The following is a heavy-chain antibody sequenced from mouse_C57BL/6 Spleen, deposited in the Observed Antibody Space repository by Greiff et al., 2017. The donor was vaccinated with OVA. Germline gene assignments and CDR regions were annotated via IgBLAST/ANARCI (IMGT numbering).Heavy chain of an antibody. Sequence: QVQLQQPGAELVMPGASVKLSCKASGYTFTSYWMHWVKQRPGQGLEWIGEIDPSDSYTNYNQKFKGKSTLTVDKSSSTAYMQLSSLTSEDSAVYYCAKTGRVFFDYWGQGTTPTVSS. D-gene: IGHD4-1*01. CDR1: GYTFTSYW. CDR3: AKTGRVFFDY. J-gene: IGHJ2*01. V-gene: IGHV1-69*01. CDR2: IDPSDSYT.